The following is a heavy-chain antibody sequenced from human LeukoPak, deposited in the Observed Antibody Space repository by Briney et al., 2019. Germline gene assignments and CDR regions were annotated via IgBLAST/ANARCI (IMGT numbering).Heavy chain of an antibody. J-gene: IGHJ3*02. CDR1: GDSINDYY. V-gene: IGHV4-59*01. CDR2: IYYSGST. D-gene: IGHD1-26*01. CDR3: ARDRRWELLHAFDI. Sequence: PSETLSLICTVSGDSINDYYWSWIRQPPGKGLEWIAYIYYSGSTNYNPSLKSRVTISVDTSKNQFSLKLSSVTAADTAVYYCARDRRWELLHAFDIWGQGTMATVSS.